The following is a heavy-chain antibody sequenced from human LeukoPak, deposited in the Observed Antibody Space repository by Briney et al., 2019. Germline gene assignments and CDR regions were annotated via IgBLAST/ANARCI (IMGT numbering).Heavy chain of an antibody. CDR2: INNDGSST. J-gene: IGHJ4*02. V-gene: IGHV3-74*01. D-gene: IGHD2-21*02. CDR3: ARELPREVTLDY. Sequence: GGSLRLSCAASGFTFIAYGMQWVRQAPGKGLVWVSRINNDGSSTSCADSVKGRFTISRDNAKNTLYLQVNSLRAEDTGVYYCARELPREVTLDYWGQGTLVTVSS. CDR1: GFTFIAYG.